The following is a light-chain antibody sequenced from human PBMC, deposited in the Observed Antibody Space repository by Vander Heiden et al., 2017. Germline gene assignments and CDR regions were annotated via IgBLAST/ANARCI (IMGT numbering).Light chain of an antibody. CDR2: DAS. J-gene: IGKJ3*01. CDR1: QNISNY. V-gene: IGKV1-33*01. Sequence: ESQMTHSPSSLSASVGDRITITCQASQNISNYLNWYQQKPGKAPKLLIYDASNLETGVPSRFSGSGSGTDFTFTISSLQPEDFAAYYCQQYGNLPFTFGHGTKVDIK. CDR3: QQYGNLPFT.